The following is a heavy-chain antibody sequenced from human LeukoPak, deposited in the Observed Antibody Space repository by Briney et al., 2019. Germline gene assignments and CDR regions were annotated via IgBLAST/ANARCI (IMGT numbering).Heavy chain of an antibody. V-gene: IGHV3-21*01. D-gene: IGHD1-14*01. CDR1: GFTFSSYS. J-gene: IGHJ4*02. CDR3: VKDNPLDY. Sequence: GGSLRLSCAASGFTFSSYSMNWVRQAPGKGLEWVSSISSSSSYIYYADSVKGRFTISRDNSKNTLYLQMNSLRAEDTALYYCVKDNPLDYWGQGTLVIVSS. CDR2: ISSSSSYI.